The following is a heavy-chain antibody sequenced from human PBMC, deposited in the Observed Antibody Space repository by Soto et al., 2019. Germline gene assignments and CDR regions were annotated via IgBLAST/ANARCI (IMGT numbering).Heavy chain of an antibody. D-gene: IGHD1-1*01. CDR1: GGSMTIGDQD. J-gene: IGHJ6*01. Sequence: SETLCISCTFTGGSMTIGDQDWTWIRHRPGEGLEWFGYINHRGSLYYNPSLKSRVSMSVDTSKNQFSLNLSSVTAADTAVYYCARELPQRQGRNMDVWGQGTTVTVSS. CDR3: ARELPQRQGRNMDV. V-gene: IGHV4-31*03. CDR2: INHRGSL.